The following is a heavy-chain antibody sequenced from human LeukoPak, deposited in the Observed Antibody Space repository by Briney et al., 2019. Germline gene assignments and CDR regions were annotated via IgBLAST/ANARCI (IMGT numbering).Heavy chain of an antibody. CDR1: GFTFSSYA. V-gene: IGHV3-23*01. J-gene: IGHJ4*02. CDR2: ISGSGGST. Sequence: GVSLRLSCAASGFTFSSYAMSWVRQAPGKGLEWVSAISGSGGSTYYADSVKGRFTISRDNSKNTLYLQMNSLRAEDTAVYYCAKAVRGIGSLDYWGQGTPVTVSS. CDR3: AKAVRGIGSLDY. D-gene: IGHD3-10*01.